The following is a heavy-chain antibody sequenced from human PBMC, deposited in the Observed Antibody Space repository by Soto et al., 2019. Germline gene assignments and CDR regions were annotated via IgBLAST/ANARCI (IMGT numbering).Heavy chain of an antibody. CDR2: ISWNSGSI. D-gene: IGHD3-10*01. J-gene: IGHJ4*02. CDR3: AKDIRGFGESSYYFDY. Sequence: EVQLVESGGGLVQPGRSLRLSCAASGFTFDDYAMHWVRQAPGKGLEWVSGISWNSGSIGYADSVKGRFTISRDNAKNSLYLQMNSLRAEDTALYYCAKDIRGFGESSYYFDYWGQGTLVTVSS. CDR1: GFTFDDYA. V-gene: IGHV3-9*01.